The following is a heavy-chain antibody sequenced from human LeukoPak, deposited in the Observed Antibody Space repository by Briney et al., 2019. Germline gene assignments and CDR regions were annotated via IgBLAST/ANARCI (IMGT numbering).Heavy chain of an antibody. D-gene: IGHD1-7*01. CDR3: ANIGNYNSRKVLDY. Sequence: PGGSLRLSCAASGFTLSNYDMNWVRQAPGKGLEWVSSISTSSRYIYYKDSVRGRFTISRDDAKNSLYLEMNSLRAEDTAVYYCANIGNYNSRKVLDYWGQGTLVTVSS. CDR2: ISTSSRYI. J-gene: IGHJ4*02. V-gene: IGHV3-21*01. CDR1: GFTLSNYD.